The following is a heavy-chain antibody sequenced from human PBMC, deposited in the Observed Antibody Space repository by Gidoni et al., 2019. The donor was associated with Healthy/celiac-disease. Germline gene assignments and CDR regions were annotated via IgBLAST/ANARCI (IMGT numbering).Heavy chain of an antibody. CDR1: GFPFSSSS. J-gene: IGHJ3*02. D-gene: IGHD1-1*01. Sequence: EVQLVESGGGLVQPGGSLRLSCAASGFPFSSSSRNWVRQGPGKGLEWVLYISSSSSTIYYADSVKGRFTISRDNAKNSLYLQMNSLRDEETAVYYCARDDFIWNDGQGSAFDIWGQGTMVTVSS. CDR2: ISSSSSTI. CDR3: ARDDFIWNDGQGSAFDI. V-gene: IGHV3-48*02.